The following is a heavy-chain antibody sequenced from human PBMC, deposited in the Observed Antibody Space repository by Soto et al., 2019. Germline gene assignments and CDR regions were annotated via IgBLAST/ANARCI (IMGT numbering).Heavy chain of an antibody. D-gene: IGHD2-15*01. CDR1: GFIFTNYA. CDR2: ITGSGGST. Sequence: GGSLRLSCAASGFIFTNYAMTWVRQAPGKGLEWVSGITGSGGSTYYADSVKGRFIISRDNSKNTLYVQMSSLRVEDTAVYYCATQWWSKIYWGQGTLVTVSS. CDR3: ATQWWSKIY. J-gene: IGHJ4*02. V-gene: IGHV3-23*01.